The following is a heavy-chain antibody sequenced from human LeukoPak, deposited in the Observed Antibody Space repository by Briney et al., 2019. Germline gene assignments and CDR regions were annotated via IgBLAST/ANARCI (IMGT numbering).Heavy chain of an antibody. CDR1: GGSFSSSTYY. CDR3: ARHRIALWLPFDY. V-gene: IGHV4-39*01. J-gene: IGHJ4*02. D-gene: IGHD5-18*01. Sequence: SETLSLTCTVSGGSFSSSTYYWGWIRQPPGKGLEWIGSIYYIENTYYNPSLKSRVTISVDTSKNQFSLKLSSVTAADTAVYYCARHRIALWLPFDYWGQGTLVTVSS. CDR2: IYYIENT.